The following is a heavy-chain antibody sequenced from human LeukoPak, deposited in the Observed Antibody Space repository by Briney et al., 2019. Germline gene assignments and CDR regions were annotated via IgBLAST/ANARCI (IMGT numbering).Heavy chain of an antibody. CDR1: GVTMSNYY. CDR2: IYYREST. J-gene: IGHJ3*02. Sequence: SETLSLTCTVSGVTMSNYYWTWIRQPPGKGLEWIGNIYYRESTNYIPSPKSRVTISVYTSTNQFSLKLTSVTAADTAVYYCARPRAQWLGNDAFEIWGPGTMFTVSS. V-gene: IGHV4-59*08. CDR3: ARPRAQWLGNDAFEI. D-gene: IGHD6-19*01.